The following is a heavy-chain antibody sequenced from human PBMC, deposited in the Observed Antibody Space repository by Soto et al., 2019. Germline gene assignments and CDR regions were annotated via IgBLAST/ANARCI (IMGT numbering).Heavy chain of an antibody. J-gene: IGHJ5*01. CDR2: TYYRSKWYN. Sequence: QVPLQQSGPGLVKPSQTLSLTCDISGDSVSTNHATWNWIRQSPSRSLAWLGRTYYRSKWYNDYPDSGRSLKTIRPDTSINQVPPHLISVTPDDPAVYYCVRLRGNSWLDSWGQGTLVTVSS. CDR1: GDSVSTNHAT. V-gene: IGHV6-1*01. CDR3: VRLRGNSWLDS.